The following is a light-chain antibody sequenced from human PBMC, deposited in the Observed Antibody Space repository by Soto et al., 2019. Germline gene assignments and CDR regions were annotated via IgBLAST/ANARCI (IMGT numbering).Light chain of an antibody. V-gene: IGLV2-14*01. CDR3: SSYTSSSTQV. Sequence: QSVLPQPASVSGSAGQSITISCTGTSSDGGGYNYVSWYQQHPGKAPKLMIYDVSNRPSGVSNRFSGSKSGNTASLTISGLQAEDEADYYCSSYTSSSTQVFGTGTKVTVL. J-gene: IGLJ1*01. CDR1: SSDGGGYNY. CDR2: DVS.